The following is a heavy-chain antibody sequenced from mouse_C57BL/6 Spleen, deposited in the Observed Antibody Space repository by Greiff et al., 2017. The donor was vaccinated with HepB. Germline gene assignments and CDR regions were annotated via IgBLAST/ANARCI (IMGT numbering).Heavy chain of an antibody. CDR1: GYTFTDYY. CDR2: INPNNGGT. D-gene: IGHD3-2*02. Sequence: EVQLQQSGPELVKPGASVKISCKASGYTFTDYYMNWVKQSHGKSLEWIGDINPNNGGTSYNQKFKGKATLTVDKSSSTAYMELRSLTSEDSAVYNCAREARQLRRGFAYWGQGTLVTVSA. CDR3: AREARQLRRGFAY. V-gene: IGHV1-26*01. J-gene: IGHJ3*01.